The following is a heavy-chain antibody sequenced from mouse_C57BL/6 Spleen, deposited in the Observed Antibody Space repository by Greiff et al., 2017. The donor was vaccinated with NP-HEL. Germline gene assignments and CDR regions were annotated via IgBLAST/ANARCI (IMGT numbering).Heavy chain of an antibody. D-gene: IGHD2-4*01. CDR1: GFTFSSYG. Sequence: EVHLVESGGDLVKPGGSLKLSCAASGFTFSSYGMSWVRQTPDKRLEWVATISSGGSYTYYPDSVKGRFTISRDNAKNTLYLQMSSLKSEDTAMYYCARHGDDYGLGYFDVWGTGTTVTVSS. J-gene: IGHJ1*03. CDR2: ISSGGSYT. V-gene: IGHV5-6*01. CDR3: ARHGDDYGLGYFDV.